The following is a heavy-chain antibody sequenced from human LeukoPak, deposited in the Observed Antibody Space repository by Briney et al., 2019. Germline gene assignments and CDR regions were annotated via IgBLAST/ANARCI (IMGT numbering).Heavy chain of an antibody. D-gene: IGHD2-21*02. J-gene: IGHJ4*02. CDR3: ARDLPHNCGGDCPWVY. Sequence: PGESLTLSCAASGFTFSSYGMHWVRPAPGKGLEWVAGIWYDGSNKYYADSVKGRFTISRDNCKNTLYLQMNSLRAEDTAVYYCARDLPHNCGGDCPWVYWGQGTLVTVSS. CDR1: GFTFSSYG. CDR2: IWYDGSNK. V-gene: IGHV3-33*01.